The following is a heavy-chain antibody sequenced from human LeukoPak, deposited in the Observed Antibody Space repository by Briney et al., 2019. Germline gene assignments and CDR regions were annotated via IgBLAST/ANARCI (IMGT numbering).Heavy chain of an antibody. J-gene: IGHJ4*02. CDR2: IVVASGNT. Sequence: SVKVSCKASGFTFTNSAMQWVRQARGQRLEWVGWIVVASGNTKYAQKFQERVTITRGMSTSTAYMELSSLRPEDTAVYYCAAAPIEMQQRGFDYWGQGTLVTVSS. D-gene: IGHD5-24*01. CDR3: AAAPIEMQQRGFDY. V-gene: IGHV1-58*02. CDR1: GFTFTNSA.